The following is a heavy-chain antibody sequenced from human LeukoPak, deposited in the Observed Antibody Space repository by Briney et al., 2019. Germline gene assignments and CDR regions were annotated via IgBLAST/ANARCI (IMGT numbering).Heavy chain of an antibody. CDR1: GFTFGDYA. D-gene: IGHD3-3*01. CDR2: IRSKAYGGTT. J-gene: IGHJ4*02. CDR3: TRGGHILRFLEWGSSLDY. V-gene: IGHV3-49*04. Sequence: GGSLRLSCTASGFTFGDYAMSWVRQAPGKGLEWVGFIRSKAYGGTTEYAASVKGRFTISRDDSKSIVYLQMNSLKTEDTAVYYCTRGGHILRFLEWGSSLDYWGQGTLVTVSS.